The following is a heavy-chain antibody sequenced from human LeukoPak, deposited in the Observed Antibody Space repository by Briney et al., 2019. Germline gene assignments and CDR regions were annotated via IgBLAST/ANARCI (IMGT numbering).Heavy chain of an antibody. D-gene: IGHD3-10*01. CDR3: AHSYYFGSRSYYNVWFAP. CDR2: LYWYDEK. Sequence: SGPTLVNATQTLTLTCTFSGFSLSTSGGGVCWIRQPPGKALQWLAPLYWYDEKYYRTSLKSRLSISGDPSRNQVVLTMTNMDPLDTATYFCAHSYYFGSRSYYNVWFAPWGLGTLVTVSS. CDR1: GFSLSTSGGG. J-gene: IGHJ5*02. V-gene: IGHV2-5*01.